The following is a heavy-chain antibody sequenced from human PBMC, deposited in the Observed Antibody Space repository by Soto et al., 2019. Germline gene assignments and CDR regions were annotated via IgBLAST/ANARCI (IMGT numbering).Heavy chain of an antibody. J-gene: IGHJ4*02. D-gene: IGHD3-10*01. CDR2: IKSDGSST. V-gene: IGHV3-74*01. Sequence: GGSLRLSCAASGFTFSSYWMHWVRQAPGKGLVWVSRIKSDGSSTSYGDSVTGRFTISRDNPKNTLYLQMNSLRAEDTAVYYCARDRYYPDPPAGWGQGTLVTVSS. CDR3: ARDRYYPDPPAG. CDR1: GFTFSSYW.